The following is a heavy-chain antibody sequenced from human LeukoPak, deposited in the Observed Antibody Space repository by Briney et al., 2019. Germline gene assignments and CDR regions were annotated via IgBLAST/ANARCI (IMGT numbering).Heavy chain of an antibody. Sequence: SEALSLTCTVSGGSISSGDYYWSWIRQPPGKGLGWIGYIYYSGSTYYNPSLKSRVTISVDTSKYQFSLKLGSVTAADTAVYYCARGKNYFDYWGQGTLVTVSS. CDR2: IYYSGST. J-gene: IGHJ4*02. CDR1: GGSISSGDYY. V-gene: IGHV4-30-4*01. CDR3: ARGKNYFDY.